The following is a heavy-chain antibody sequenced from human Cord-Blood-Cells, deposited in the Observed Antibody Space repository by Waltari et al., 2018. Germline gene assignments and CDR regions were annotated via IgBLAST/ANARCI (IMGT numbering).Heavy chain of an antibody. Sequence: QVQLQESGPGLVKPSGTLSLTCAVSGGSISSSNWWSWVRQPPGKGLEWSGEIYHSGSTDDNPSRNSRVTISVDKSKNQFSLKLGAVTAADTAVYYCARGAYSSSSDYWGQGTLVTVSS. CDR1: GGSISSSNW. V-gene: IGHV4-4*02. CDR2: IYHSGST. CDR3: ARGAYSSSSDY. J-gene: IGHJ4*02. D-gene: IGHD6-13*01.